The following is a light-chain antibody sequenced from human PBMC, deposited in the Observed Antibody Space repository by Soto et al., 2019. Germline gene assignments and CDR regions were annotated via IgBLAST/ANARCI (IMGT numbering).Light chain of an antibody. CDR1: SSNIGSNP. Sequence: QSVLTQPPSASGTPGQRVAISCSGSSSNIGSNPVNWYQQLPGTAPKLLIYSENQRPSGVPDRFSGSKSGTSASLAISGLQSEDEADYYCAAWDDRLNGYVFGTGTQLTVL. CDR2: SEN. J-gene: IGLJ1*01. CDR3: AAWDDRLNGYV. V-gene: IGLV1-44*01.